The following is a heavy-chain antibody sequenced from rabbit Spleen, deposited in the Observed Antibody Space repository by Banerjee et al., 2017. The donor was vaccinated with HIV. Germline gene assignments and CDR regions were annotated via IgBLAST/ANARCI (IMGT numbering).Heavy chain of an antibody. CDR1: GFTISSSYW. CDR2: IYGGSSGDT. D-gene: IGHD1-1*01. J-gene: IGHJ4*01. Sequence: EESGGDLVKPEGSLTLTCTASGFTISSSYWICWVRQAPGKGPEWIACIYGGSSGDTAYASWAKGRFTMSRTSSTTVTLQMTSLTVADTATYFCARDLVAVIGWNFNLWGQGTLVTVS. CDR3: ARDLVAVIGWNFNL. V-gene: IGHV1S45*01.